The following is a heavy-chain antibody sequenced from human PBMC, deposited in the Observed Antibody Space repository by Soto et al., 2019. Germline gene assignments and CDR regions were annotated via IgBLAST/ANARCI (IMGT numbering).Heavy chain of an antibody. V-gene: IGHV1-69*12. CDR1: GGTFSTYA. CDR2: IIPIYGTA. Sequence: QVQLVQAGAEVKKPGSSVKVSCKASGGTFSTYAISWVRQAPGQGLEWMGGIIPIYGTANYAQKFQGRLTMTADEATSTVYLELSSRRSDATAVYYCAREDKPGGSTPHGTSGFDSWGQGTLVTVSS. J-gene: IGHJ4*02. D-gene: IGHD1-7*01. CDR3: AREDKPGGSTPHGTSGFDS.